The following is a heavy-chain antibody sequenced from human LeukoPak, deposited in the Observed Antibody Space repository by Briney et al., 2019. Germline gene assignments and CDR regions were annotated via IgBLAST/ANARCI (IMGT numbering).Heavy chain of an antibody. CDR2: ISSRDSTI. D-gene: IGHD3-10*01. CDR1: GFTFGDFY. V-gene: IGHV3-11*01. J-gene: IGHJ6*03. CDR3: ARVGLTMDRGVVTYYYYMDV. Sequence: GGSLRLSCAASGFTFGDFYMSWIRQTPGKGLEWVSYISSRDSTIYYADSVKGRFTISRDNAKNSLYLQMNSLRAEDTAVYYCARVGLTMDRGVVTYYYYMDVWGKGTTVIVSS.